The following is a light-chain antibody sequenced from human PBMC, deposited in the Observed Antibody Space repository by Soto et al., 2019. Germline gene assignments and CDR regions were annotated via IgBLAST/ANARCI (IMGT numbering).Light chain of an antibody. CDR2: GTS. CDR1: QSLSSIN. CDR3: QQRNSWPLT. V-gene: IGKV3D-20*02. Sequence: EIVLTQSPATLSLSPGERATLSCRASQSLSSINLAWFQQKPCQAPSLLIYGTSSRATGIQDRFSGSGSGTDLTLNISSLEPEDFAFYYYQQRNSWPLTFGGGTKVEIK. J-gene: IGKJ4*01.